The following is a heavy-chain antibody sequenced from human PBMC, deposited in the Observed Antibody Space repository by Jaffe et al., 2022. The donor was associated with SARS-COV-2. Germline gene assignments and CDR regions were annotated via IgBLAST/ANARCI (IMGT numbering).Heavy chain of an antibody. Sequence: EVQLVESGGGLVQPGGSLRLSCAASGFTFSSYDMHWVRQATGKGLEWVSAIGTAGDTYYPGSVKGRFTISRENAKNSLYLQMNSLRAGDTAVYYCARAFYYYGSGSPASMDVWGQGTTVTVSS. J-gene: IGHJ6*02. CDR3: ARAFYYYGSGSPASMDV. V-gene: IGHV3-13*01. CDR1: GFTFSSYD. D-gene: IGHD3-10*01. CDR2: IGTAGDT.